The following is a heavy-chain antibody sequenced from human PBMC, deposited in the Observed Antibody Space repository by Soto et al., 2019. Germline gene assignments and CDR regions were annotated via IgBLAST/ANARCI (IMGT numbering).Heavy chain of an antibody. CDR2: ISAYNGNT. D-gene: IGHD5-18*01. Sequence: QVQLVQSGAEVKKPGASVKVSCKASGYTLTSYGISWVRPAPGQGPERKGWISAYNGNTNYAQKLQGRVTMTTDTATSTAYMERRGLRADDAAVYYCASVKYRAPCYSYCGMDVWGQGTTVTGFS. V-gene: IGHV1-18*01. J-gene: IGHJ6*02. CDR3: ASVKYRAPCYSYCGMDV. CDR1: GYTLTSYG.